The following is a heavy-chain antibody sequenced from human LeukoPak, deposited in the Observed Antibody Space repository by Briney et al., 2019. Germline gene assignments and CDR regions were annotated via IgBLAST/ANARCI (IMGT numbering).Heavy chain of an antibody. V-gene: IGHV3-53*01. CDR2: IYSGGGT. Sequence: GGSLRLSGAASGFTVSGNCMSWVRQAPGRGLQWVSVIYSGGGTYYADSVKGRFTISRDNSKNTLYLQMNGLRAEDTAVYYCARSAVTGPGWIDSWGQGTLVTVSS. J-gene: IGHJ5*01. D-gene: IGHD6-19*01. CDR3: ARSAVTGPGWIDS. CDR1: GFTVSGNC.